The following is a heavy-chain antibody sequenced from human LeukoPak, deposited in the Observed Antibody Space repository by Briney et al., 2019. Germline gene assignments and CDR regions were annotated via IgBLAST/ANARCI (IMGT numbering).Heavy chain of an antibody. CDR3: AKGIAARPATYDY. V-gene: IGHV3-30*02. CDR2: IRYDGSNK. J-gene: IGHJ4*02. Sequence: GGSLKLSCAASGFTFSSYGMHWVRQAPGKGLEWVAFIRYDGSNKYYADSVKGRFTISRDNSKNTLYLQMNSLRAEDTAVYYCAKGIAARPATYDYWGQGTLVTVSS. D-gene: IGHD6-6*01. CDR1: GFTFSSYG.